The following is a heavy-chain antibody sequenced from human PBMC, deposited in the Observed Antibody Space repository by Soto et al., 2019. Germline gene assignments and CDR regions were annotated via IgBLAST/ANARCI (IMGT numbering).Heavy chain of an antibody. Sequence: SETLSLTCTVSGGSISSGGYYWSWIRQHPGKGLEWIGYIYYSGSTYYNPSLKSRVTISVDTSKNQFSLKLSSMTAADTAVYYCARVVWGYRFFDYWGQGTLVTVSS. D-gene: IGHD5-12*01. CDR3: ARVVWGYRFFDY. V-gene: IGHV4-31*03. CDR1: GGSISSGGYY. CDR2: IYYSGST. J-gene: IGHJ4*02.